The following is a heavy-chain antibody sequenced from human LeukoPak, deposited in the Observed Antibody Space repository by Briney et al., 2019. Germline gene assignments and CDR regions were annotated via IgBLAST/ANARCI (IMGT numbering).Heavy chain of an antibody. D-gene: IGHD3-22*01. J-gene: IGHJ4*02. CDR1: GGSISSGDYY. V-gene: IGHV4-30-4*01. CDR3: ALTYYYDSSGYYFDY. CDR2: IYYSGST. Sequence: SQTLSLTCTVSGGSISSGDYYWSWIRQPPGKGLEWIGYIYYSGSTYYNPSLKSRVTKSVDTSKNQFSLKLSSVTAADTAVYYCALTYYYDSSGYYFDYWGQGTLVTVSS.